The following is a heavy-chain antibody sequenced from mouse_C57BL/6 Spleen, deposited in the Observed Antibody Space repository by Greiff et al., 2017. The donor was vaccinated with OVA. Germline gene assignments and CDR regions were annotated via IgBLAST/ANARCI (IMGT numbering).Heavy chain of an antibody. D-gene: IGHD1-1*01. J-gene: IGHJ2*01. Sequence: QVQLQQSGPELVKPGASVKISCKASGYAFGSSWMNWVKQRPGKGLEWIGRIYPGDGDTNYNGKFKGKATLTADKSSSTAYMQLSSLTSEDSAVYFCASYGSSYAYFDYWGQGTTLTVSS. CDR2: IYPGDGDT. CDR3: ASYGSSYAYFDY. CDR1: GYAFGSSW. V-gene: IGHV1-82*01.